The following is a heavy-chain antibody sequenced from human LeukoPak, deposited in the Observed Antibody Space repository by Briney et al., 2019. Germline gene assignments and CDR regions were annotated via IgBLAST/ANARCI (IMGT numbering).Heavy chain of an antibody. Sequence: SETLSLTCTVSGGSISSYYWSWIRQPPGKGLEWIGYIYYSGSTNYNPSLKSRVTISVDTSNNQFSLKLSSVTAADTAVYYCARGGTRPYYYYYYGMDVWGQGTTVTVSS. CDR2: IYYSGST. CDR3: ARGGTRPYYYYYYGMDV. J-gene: IGHJ6*02. V-gene: IGHV4-59*01. D-gene: IGHD2-2*01. CDR1: GGSISSYY.